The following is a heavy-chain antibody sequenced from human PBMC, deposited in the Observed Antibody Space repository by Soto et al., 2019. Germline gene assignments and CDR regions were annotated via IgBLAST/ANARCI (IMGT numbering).Heavy chain of an antibody. Sequence: GGSLRLSCAASGSRFRTRAMSWARQAPGKGLEWVASIRPGGDSTYYADSVKGRFAVSRDNSNVTLYLQMDSLRVEDTAIYYCTTHEEGAPWAGGFDSWGQGTLVTVSS. V-gene: IGHV3-23*01. CDR2: IRPGGDST. J-gene: IGHJ5*01. CDR1: GSRFRTRA. CDR3: TTHEEGAPWAGGFDS. D-gene: IGHD1-26*01.